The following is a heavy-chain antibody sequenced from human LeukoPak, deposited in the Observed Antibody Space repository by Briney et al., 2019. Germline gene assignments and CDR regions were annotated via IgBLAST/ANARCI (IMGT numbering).Heavy chain of an antibody. CDR3: ARTGPIDY. J-gene: IGHJ4*02. Sequence: GGSLRLSCAASGFTVSSYYMTWVRQAPGKGLEWVSVIYSGGSTYYVDSVKGRFTISRDNSKNTLYLQMNSLRTEDTAVYYCARTGPIDYWGQGTLVTVSS. CDR1: GFTVSSYY. CDR2: IYSGGST. D-gene: IGHD1-14*01. V-gene: IGHV3-66*02.